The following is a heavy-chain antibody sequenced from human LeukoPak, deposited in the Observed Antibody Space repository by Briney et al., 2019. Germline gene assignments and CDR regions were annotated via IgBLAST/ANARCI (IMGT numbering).Heavy chain of an antibody. D-gene: IGHD2-2*01. CDR2: ITNNGGST. Sequence: GGSLRLSCSVSGFTFSDYAMHWASQAPRKGLEYVSAITNNGGSTYYAASAKGRFSVSRDNSKSTVYLQLSSLRPADTAVYYCVKGRIYCCYPSLDYWGQGTLVTVSS. J-gene: IGHJ4*02. CDR3: VKGRIYCCYPSLDY. V-gene: IGHV3-64D*06. CDR1: GFTFSDYA.